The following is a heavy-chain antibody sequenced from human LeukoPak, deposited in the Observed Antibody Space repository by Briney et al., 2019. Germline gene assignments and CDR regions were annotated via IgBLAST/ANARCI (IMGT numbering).Heavy chain of an antibody. Sequence: SVKVSCKASGGTFSSYAISWVRQAPGQGLEWMGGIIPIFGTANYAQNFQGRVTITADESTSTAYMELSSLRSEDTAVYYCARDLLDIVVDPTHNWFDPWGQGTLVTVSS. V-gene: IGHV1-69*13. CDR1: GGTFSSYA. J-gene: IGHJ5*02. CDR2: IIPIFGTA. CDR3: ARDLLDIVVDPTHNWFDP. D-gene: IGHD2-15*01.